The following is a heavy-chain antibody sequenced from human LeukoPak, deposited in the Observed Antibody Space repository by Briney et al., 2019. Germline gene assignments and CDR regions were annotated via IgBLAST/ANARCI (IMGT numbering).Heavy chain of an antibody. Sequence: GGSLRLSCAASGFNFNTYWMGWVRQAPGKGLEWVANIKQDGSEKYYVDSVKGRFTISRDNAKNSLYLQMNSLRAEDTAVYYCARDIVGATQSDYWGQGTLVTVSS. CDR2: IKQDGSEK. CDR3: ARDIVGATQSDY. J-gene: IGHJ4*02. D-gene: IGHD1-26*01. CDR1: GFNFNTYW. V-gene: IGHV3-7*01.